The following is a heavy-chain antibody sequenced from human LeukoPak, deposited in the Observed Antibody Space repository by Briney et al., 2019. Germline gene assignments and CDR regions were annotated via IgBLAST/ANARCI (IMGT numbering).Heavy chain of an antibody. V-gene: IGHV1-46*01. J-gene: IGHJ4*02. CDR2: IYPSDGST. CDR1: GYTFTSYY. D-gene: IGHD2-2*01. CDR3: ARDYKIPQQYCSITSCYLFDY. Sequence: GASVKVSCKASGYTFTSYYMHWVRQAPGQGPEWMGIIYPSDGSTTYAQDFQGRVTMTRDTSTSTVYMELSSLRSEDTAVYYCARDYKIPQQYCSITSCYLFDYWGQGTLVTVSS.